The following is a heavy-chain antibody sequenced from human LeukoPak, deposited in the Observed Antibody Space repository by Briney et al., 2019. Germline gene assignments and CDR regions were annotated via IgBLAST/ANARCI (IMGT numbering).Heavy chain of an antibody. V-gene: IGHV4-34*01. CDR2: NTHSGIT. Sequence: SETLSLTCAVYGGSFSGYYWSWIRQSPGKGLEWIGENTHSGITNYNPSLESRVTISVDTSKHQFSLNLNSVTAADTAVYYCARSGFRLTMVRGVITEGWFDPWGQGTLVTVSS. D-gene: IGHD3-10*01. CDR1: GGSFSGYY. J-gene: IGHJ5*02. CDR3: ARSGFRLTMVRGVITEGWFDP.